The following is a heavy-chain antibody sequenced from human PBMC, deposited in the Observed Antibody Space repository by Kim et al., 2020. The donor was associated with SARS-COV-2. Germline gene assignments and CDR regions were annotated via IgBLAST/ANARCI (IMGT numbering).Heavy chain of an antibody. CDR1: GFTFSTYV. D-gene: IGHD3-10*01. CDR3: AKAVLRGVNYYYYGMDV. Sequence: GGSLRLSCEVSGFTFSTYVMYWVRQAPGKGLEWVAVISYDGSKNYYADSVKGRFTISRDNSKNTLFLQMNSLRAEEKSVYYCAKAVLRGVNYYYYGMDVWGHGTAVTVSS. V-gene: IGHV3-30*18. CDR2: ISYDGSKN. J-gene: IGHJ6*02.